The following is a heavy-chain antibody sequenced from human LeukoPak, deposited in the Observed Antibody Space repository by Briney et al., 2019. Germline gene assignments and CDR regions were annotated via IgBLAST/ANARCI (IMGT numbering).Heavy chain of an antibody. CDR3: AKDRRAGSYDY. V-gene: IGHV3-20*04. CDR1: GCTFDDYG. CDR2: INWNGGST. Sequence: RPGGSLRFSCAASGCTFDDYGMSWVRQAPGKGLEWVSGINWNGGSTGYADSVKGRFTISRDNAKNSLYLQMNSLRAEDTAVYYCAKDRRAGSYDYWGQGTLVTVSS. D-gene: IGHD3-10*01. J-gene: IGHJ4*02.